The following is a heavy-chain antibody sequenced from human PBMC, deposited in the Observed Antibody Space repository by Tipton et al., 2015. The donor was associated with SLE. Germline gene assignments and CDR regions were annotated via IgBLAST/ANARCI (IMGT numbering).Heavy chain of an antibody. CDR2: IYPGDSDT. D-gene: IGHD1-1*01. CDR1: GYSFTSYW. V-gene: IGHV5-51*01. CDR3: ARHLAGATDDYCGMDV. J-gene: IGHJ6*02. Sequence: VQLVQSGAEVKKPGESLKISCKGSGYSFTSYWIGWVRQMPGKGLEWMGIIYPGDSDTRYSPSFQGQVTIPADKSISTAYLQWSSLKASDTAMYYWARHLAGATDDYCGMDVWGQGTTVTVSS.